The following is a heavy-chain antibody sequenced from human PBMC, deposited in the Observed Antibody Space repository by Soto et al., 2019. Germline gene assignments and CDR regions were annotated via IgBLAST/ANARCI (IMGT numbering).Heavy chain of an antibody. V-gene: IGHV3-48*01. CDR3: ARDPGTGDAFDI. CDR1: GFTFSSYS. Sequence: GGSLRLSVEASGFTFSSYSINWVRKAPGKGLEGVSYISSSSSTKYYADSVKGRFTISRDNAKNSLYLQMNSLRAEDTAVYYCARDPGTGDAFDIWGQGTMVTVSS. J-gene: IGHJ3*02. D-gene: IGHD1-1*01. CDR2: ISSSSSTK.